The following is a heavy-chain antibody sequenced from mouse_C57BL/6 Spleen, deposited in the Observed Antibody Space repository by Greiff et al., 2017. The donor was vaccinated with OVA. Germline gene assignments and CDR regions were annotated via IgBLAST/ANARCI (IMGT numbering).Heavy chain of an antibody. D-gene: IGHD2-12*01. CDR2: IDPEDGDT. CDR1: GFNIKDYY. Sequence: EVKLQQSGAELVRPGASVKLSCTASGFNIKDYYMHWVKQRPEQGLEWIGRIDPEDGDTEYAPKFQGKATMTADTSSNTAYLPLSSLTSEDTAVYYCFYYRNARDDWGQGTSVTVSS. J-gene: IGHJ4*01. V-gene: IGHV14-1*01. CDR3: FYYRNARDD.